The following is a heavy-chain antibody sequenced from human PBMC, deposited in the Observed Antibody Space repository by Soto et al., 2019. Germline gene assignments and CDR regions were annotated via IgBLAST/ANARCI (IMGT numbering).Heavy chain of an antibody. J-gene: IGHJ6*02. CDR3: ARVPRYCSSTSCYYYYYYYGMDV. D-gene: IGHD2-2*01. V-gene: IGHV3-21*01. CDR1: GFTFSSYS. Sequence: NPGGSLRLSCAASGFTFSSYSMNWVRQAPGKGLEWVSSISSSSSYIYYADSVKGRFTISRDNAKNSLYLQMNSLRAEDTAVYYCARVPRYCSSTSCYYYYYYYGMDVWGQGTTVTVSS. CDR2: ISSSSSYI.